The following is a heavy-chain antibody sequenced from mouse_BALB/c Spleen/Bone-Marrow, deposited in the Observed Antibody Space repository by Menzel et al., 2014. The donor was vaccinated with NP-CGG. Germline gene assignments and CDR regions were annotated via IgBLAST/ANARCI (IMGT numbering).Heavy chain of an antibody. V-gene: IGHV1-54*01. J-gene: IGHJ2*01. D-gene: IGHD4-1*01. CDR1: GYAFTNYL. CDR2: INPGSGGT. Sequence: VKLMESGAELVRPGTSVKVSCKASGYAFTNYLIEWIKRRPGQGLEWIGVINPGSGGTNYNEKFKGKATLTADKSSSTAYMQLSTLTSDDSGFFFCARGTPLTGRFDSGGKGTPLTVSS. CDR3: ARGTPLTGRFDS.